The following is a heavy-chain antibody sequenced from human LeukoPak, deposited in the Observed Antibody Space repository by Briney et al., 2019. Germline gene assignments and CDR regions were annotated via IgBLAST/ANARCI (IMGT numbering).Heavy chain of an antibody. CDR3: AKSAPGSVGGVISYFDY. J-gene: IGHJ4*02. D-gene: IGHD3-16*01. V-gene: IGHV3-23*01. CDR1: GFFCRYYA. Sequence: GGPLRLSCAASGFFCRYYAMSWVRPAPGKGLEWVSTFSGGGEDTYYAVSVKGRFAISRDNSKSALYLQMNSPRAEDAAVYYCAKSAPGSVGGVISYFDYWGRGTLVTVSS. CDR2: FSGGGEDT.